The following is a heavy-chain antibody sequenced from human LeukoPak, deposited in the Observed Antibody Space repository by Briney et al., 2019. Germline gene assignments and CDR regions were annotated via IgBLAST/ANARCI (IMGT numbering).Heavy chain of an antibody. CDR2: ISGSGGRT. Sequence: GGSLRLSCAASGFTFRSYAMSWVRQAPGKGLEWVSVISGSGGRTYYADSVKGRFTISRDNSKNRLYLQMNSLRAEDTAVDYCAKDSEAGYYDSSGWFDPWGQGTLVTVSS. V-gene: IGHV3-23*01. CDR1: GFTFRSYA. CDR3: AKDSEAGYYDSSGWFDP. J-gene: IGHJ5*02. D-gene: IGHD3-22*01.